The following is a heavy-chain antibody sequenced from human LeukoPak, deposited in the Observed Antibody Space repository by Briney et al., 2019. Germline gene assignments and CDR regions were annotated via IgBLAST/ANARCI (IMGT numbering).Heavy chain of an antibody. J-gene: IGHJ4*02. CDR2: IYHSGST. V-gene: IGHV4-30-2*01. D-gene: IGHD2-21*02. CDR3: ARAPLAYCGGDCHYYFDY. Sequence: SETLSLTCAVSGGSISSGGYSWSWIRQPPGKGLEWIGYIYHSGSTYYNPSLKSRVTISVDRSKNQFSLKLSSVTAADTAVYYCARAPLAYCGGDCHYYFDYWGQGTLVTVSS. CDR1: GGSISSGGYS.